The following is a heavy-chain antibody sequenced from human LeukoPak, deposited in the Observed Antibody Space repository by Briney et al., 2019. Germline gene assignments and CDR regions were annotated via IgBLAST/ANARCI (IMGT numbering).Heavy chain of an antibody. CDR2: IYYSGST. CDR1: GGFISSYY. Sequence: SETLSLTCTVSGGFISSYYWSWIRQPPGKGLEWIGYIYYSGSTNYNPSLKSRVTISVDTSKNQFSLKLSSVTAADTAVYYCARGQWLEHDAFDIWGQGTMVTVSS. D-gene: IGHD6-19*01. CDR3: ARGQWLEHDAFDI. J-gene: IGHJ3*02. V-gene: IGHV4-59*01.